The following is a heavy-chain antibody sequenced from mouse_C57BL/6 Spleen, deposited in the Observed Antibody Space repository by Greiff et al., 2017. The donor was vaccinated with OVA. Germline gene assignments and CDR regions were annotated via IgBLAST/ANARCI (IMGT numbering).Heavy chain of an antibody. CDR3: ARGGSSMDY. V-gene: IGHV1-76*01. J-gene: IGHJ4*01. Sequence: VQLQQPGAELVRPGASVKLSCKASGYTFTDYYINWVKQRPGQGLEWIARIYPGSGNTYYNEKFKGKATLTAEKSSSTAYMQLSSLTSEDSAVYVCARGGSSMDYWGQGTSVTVSS. D-gene: IGHD1-1*02. CDR1: GYTFTDYY. CDR2: IYPGSGNT.